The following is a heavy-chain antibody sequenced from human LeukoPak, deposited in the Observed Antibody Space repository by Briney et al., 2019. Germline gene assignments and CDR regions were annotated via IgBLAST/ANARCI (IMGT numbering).Heavy chain of an antibody. CDR1: GGSISSGSYY. Sequence: SETLSLTCTVSGGSISSGSYYWSWIRQPAGKGLEWIGRIYTSGSTNYNPSLKSRVTISVDTSKNQFSLKLSSVTAADTAVYYCARIGYGDPDWYFDLWGRGTLVIVSS. D-gene: IGHD4-17*01. CDR3: ARIGYGDPDWYFDL. V-gene: IGHV4-61*02. J-gene: IGHJ2*01. CDR2: IYTSGST.